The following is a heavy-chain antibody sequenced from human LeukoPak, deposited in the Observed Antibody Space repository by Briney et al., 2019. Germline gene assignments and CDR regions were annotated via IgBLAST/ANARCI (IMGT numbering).Heavy chain of an antibody. CDR1: GFTFSSYS. Sequence: KPGGSLRLSCAASGFTFSSYSMNWVRQAPGKGLEWVSSISSSSSYIYYADSVKGRFTISRYNAKNSLYLQMNSLRAEDTAVYYCARRKQPQDGYNWDYWGQGTLVTVSS. V-gene: IGHV3-21*01. CDR2: ISSSSSYI. CDR3: ARRKQPQDGYNWDY. J-gene: IGHJ4*02. D-gene: IGHD5-24*01.